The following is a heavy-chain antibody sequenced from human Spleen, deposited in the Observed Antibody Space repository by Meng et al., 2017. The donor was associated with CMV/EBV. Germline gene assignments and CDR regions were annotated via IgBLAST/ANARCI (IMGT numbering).Heavy chain of an antibody. Sequence: GESLKISCAASGFTFRIYAMTWVRQAPGKGLEWVSIIYSGDDSGDNSRDYGASVKGRFTISRDDSKNTLHLQMSSLRVDDTAIYYCARSLAPVLELSTWQADHDGLDLWGQGTRVTVSS. J-gene: IGHJ3*01. CDR3: ARSLAPVLELSTWQADHDGLDL. V-gene: IGHV3-23*03. D-gene: IGHD3-3*01. CDR2: IYSGDDSGDNSR. CDR1: GFTFRIYA.